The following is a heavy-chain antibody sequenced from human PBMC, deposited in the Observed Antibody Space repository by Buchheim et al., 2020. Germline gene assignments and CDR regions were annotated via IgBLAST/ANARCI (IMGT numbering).Heavy chain of an antibody. J-gene: IGHJ4*02. CDR3: AHRRYYWNDLDY. V-gene: IGHV2-5*08. Sequence: QVTLRESGPALVKPTQTLTLTCTFSGFSLSTSGMCVSWIRQPPGKALEWLALIYWNDVKRYSPSLRSRVTLTKDTSKNQVVLTMTNMDPADTATYYCAHRRYYWNDLDYWGQGTL. CDR2: IYWNDVK. D-gene: IGHD1-20*01. CDR1: GFSLSTSGMC.